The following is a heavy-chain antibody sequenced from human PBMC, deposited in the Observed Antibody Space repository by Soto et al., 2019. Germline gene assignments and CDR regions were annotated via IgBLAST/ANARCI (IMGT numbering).Heavy chain of an antibody. CDR3: AAQGPTYYYESSDYYYVRWFDP. J-gene: IGHJ5*02. V-gene: IGHV4-59*01. CDR2: IYYSGST. Sequence: SETLSITCTVSGGSISTYYWSWIRQPPGKGLEWIAYIYYSGSTNYNPSLKSRVTISVDTSKNQFSLRLSSVTAADTAVYYCAAQGPTYYYESSDYYYVRWFDPWGQGTLVTVSS. CDR1: GGSISTYY. D-gene: IGHD3-22*01.